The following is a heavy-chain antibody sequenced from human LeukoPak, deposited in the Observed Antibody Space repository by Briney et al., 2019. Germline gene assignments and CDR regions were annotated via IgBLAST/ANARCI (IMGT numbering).Heavy chain of an antibody. D-gene: IGHD2-2*01. Sequence: PSETLSLTCTVSGGSISSSSYYWGWIRQPPGKGLEWIGSIYYSGSTYYNPSLKSRVTISVDTSKNQFSLKLSSVTAADTAVYYCARGGGGFVVVPAATRPPRYGMDVWGQGTTVTVSS. J-gene: IGHJ6*02. CDR2: IYYSGST. CDR3: ARGGGGFVVVPAATRPPRYGMDV. V-gene: IGHV4-39*07. CDR1: GGSISSSSYY.